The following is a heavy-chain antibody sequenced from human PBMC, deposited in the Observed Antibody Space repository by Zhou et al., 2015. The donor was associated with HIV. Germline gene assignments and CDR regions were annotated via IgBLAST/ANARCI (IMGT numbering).Heavy chain of an antibody. D-gene: IGHD3-16*01. CDR2: INPSGGNT. CDR3: ASGGIKDRFDP. V-gene: IGHV1-46*01. Sequence: QVQLVQSGAEVKKPGASVKVSCKASGYTFTSYYMHWVRQAPGQGLEWMGVINPSGGNTSYAQKFQGRVTMTRDTSTSTVYMELSSLRSEDTAVYFCASGGIKDRFDPWGQGTLVTVSS. CDR1: GYTFTSYY. J-gene: IGHJ5*02.